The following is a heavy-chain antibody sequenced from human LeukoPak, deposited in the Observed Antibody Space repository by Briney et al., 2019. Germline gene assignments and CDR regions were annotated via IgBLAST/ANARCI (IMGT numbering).Heavy chain of an antibody. Sequence: GGSLRLSCATSGFTVSSNYMSWVRQAPGKGLEWVSVIYDSGTTYYADSVKGRFLIFRDTSKNTADLQMNSLRVEDTAVYYCAGRRSSGWYAYWGQGTLVTVSS. V-gene: IGHV3-53*01. CDR3: AGRRSSGWYAY. D-gene: IGHD6-19*01. CDR1: GFTVSSNY. CDR2: IYDSGTT. J-gene: IGHJ4*02.